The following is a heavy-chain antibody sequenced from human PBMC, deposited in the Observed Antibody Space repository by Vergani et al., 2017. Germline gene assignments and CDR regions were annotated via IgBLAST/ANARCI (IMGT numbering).Heavy chain of an antibody. J-gene: IGHJ6*02. CDR1: GFSFSNYT. D-gene: IGHD3-10*01. V-gene: IGHV3-21*01. CDR2: ISSSSAYI. Sequence: EVQVVESGGGLVQPGGSLRLSCAASGFSFSNYTINWVRQAPGKGLEWVASISSSSAYIDYVDSIKGRFTISRDNAKRSVFLQMNSLRAEDTAVYYCARTGEWMRSNNGPPDYVFALDVWGQGTTVIVSS. CDR3: ARTGEWMRSNNGPPDYVFALDV.